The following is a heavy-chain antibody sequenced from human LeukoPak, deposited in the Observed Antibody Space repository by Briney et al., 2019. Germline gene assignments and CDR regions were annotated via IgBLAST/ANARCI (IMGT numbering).Heavy chain of an antibody. V-gene: IGHV3-9*01. CDR3: AKGSYDSSGYHHWYLDL. CDR2: ISWNSGSI. J-gene: IGHJ2*01. CDR1: GGSISSYY. D-gene: IGHD3-22*01. Sequence: TLSLTCTVSGGSISSYYWSWIRQPPVKVLEWVSGISWNSGSIGYADSVKGQFTISRDNAKNSLYLQMNSLRAEDTALYYCAKGSYDSSGYHHWYLDLWGRGTLVTVSS.